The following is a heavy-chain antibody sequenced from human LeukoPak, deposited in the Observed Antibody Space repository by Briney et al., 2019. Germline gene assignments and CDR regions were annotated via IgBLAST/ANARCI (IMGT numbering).Heavy chain of an antibody. D-gene: IGHD6-6*01. J-gene: IGHJ4*02. Sequence: PSETLSLTCTVSGGSISNYYWNWIRQPAGKGLEWIGRIYTSGSTNYNPSLKSRVTMSVDTSKNQFSLKLSSVTAADTAVYYCARVRSGYPSYSSSSEEGYYFDYWGQGTLVTVSS. CDR1: GGSISNYY. CDR3: ARVRSGYPSYSSSSEEGYYFDY. V-gene: IGHV4-4*07. CDR2: IYTSGST.